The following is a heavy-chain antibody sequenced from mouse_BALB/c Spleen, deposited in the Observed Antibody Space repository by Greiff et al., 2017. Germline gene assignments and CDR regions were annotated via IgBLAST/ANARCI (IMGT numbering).Heavy chain of an antibody. CDR1: GFTFSSFG. V-gene: IGHV5-17*02. CDR3: ARRIYYDYDGTPYYAMDY. Sequence: EVMLVESGGGLVQPGGSRKLSCAASGFTFSSFGMHWVRQAPEKGLEWVAYISSGSSTIYYADTVKGRFTISRDNPKNTLFLQMTSLRSEDTAMYYCARRIYYDYDGTPYYAMDYWGQGTSVTVSS. J-gene: IGHJ4*01. D-gene: IGHD2-4*01. CDR2: ISSGSSTI.